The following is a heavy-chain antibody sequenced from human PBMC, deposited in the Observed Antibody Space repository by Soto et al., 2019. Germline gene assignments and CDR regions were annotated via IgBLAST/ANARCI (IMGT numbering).Heavy chain of an antibody. CDR3: ATAFSGVPAAIVFDY. V-gene: IGHV1-24*01. D-gene: IGHD2-2*01. CDR1: GYTLTELS. Sequence: GASVKVSCKVSGYTLTELSMHWVRQAPGKGLEWMGGFDPEDGETIYAQKFQGRVTMTEDTSTDTAYMELSSLRSEDTAVYYCATAFSGVPAAIVFDYWGQGTLVTVSS. CDR2: FDPEDGET. J-gene: IGHJ4*02.